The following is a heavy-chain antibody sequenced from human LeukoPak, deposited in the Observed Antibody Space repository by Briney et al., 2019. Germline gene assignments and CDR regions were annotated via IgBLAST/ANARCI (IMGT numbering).Heavy chain of an antibody. V-gene: IGHV4-61*05. CDR1: GGSISSSSYY. Sequence: SETLSLTCTVSGGSISSSSYYWGWIRQPPGKGLEWIGYIYYSGSTNYNPSLKSRVTISVDTSKNQFSLMLSSVTAADTAIYYCARMYSGSYPFDYWGQGTLVAVSS. D-gene: IGHD1-26*01. CDR3: ARMYSGSYPFDY. J-gene: IGHJ4*02. CDR2: IYYSGST.